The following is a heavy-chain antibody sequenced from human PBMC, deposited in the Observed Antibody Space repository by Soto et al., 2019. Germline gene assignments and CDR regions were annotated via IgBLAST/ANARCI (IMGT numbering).Heavy chain of an antibody. CDR3: AREGGRWLQLNDAFDI. V-gene: IGHV3-48*03. CDR1: GFTLSRYE. J-gene: IGHJ3*02. CDR2: ISSSGSTI. D-gene: IGHD5-12*01. Sequence: VGSLRLSCAAAGFTLSRYEMNWVRPAPGKGLERVSYISSSGSTIYYADSVKGRFTISRDNAKNSLYLQMNSRRAEDTAVYYCAREGGRWLQLNDAFDIWGQGTMVTVS.